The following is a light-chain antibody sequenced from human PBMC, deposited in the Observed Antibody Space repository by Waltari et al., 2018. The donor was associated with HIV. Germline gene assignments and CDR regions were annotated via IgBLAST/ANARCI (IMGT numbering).Light chain of an antibody. Sequence: QSALTQPPSASGFPGQSVTISCTGTSSDVGSSTYVAWYQQYPGKAPKLLIYEITKRPPGVPDRFSGSKSGNTASLTVSGLQAEDEADYYCSSSAGGDTLVFGGGTKLTVL. CDR3: SSSAGGDTLV. CDR1: SSDVGSSTY. V-gene: IGLV2-8*01. CDR2: EIT. J-gene: IGLJ3*02.